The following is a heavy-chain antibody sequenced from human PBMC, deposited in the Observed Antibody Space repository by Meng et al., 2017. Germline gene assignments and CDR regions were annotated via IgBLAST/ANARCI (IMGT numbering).Heavy chain of an antibody. V-gene: IGHV3-30*01. J-gene: IGHJ4*02. D-gene: IGHD2-15*01. CDR2: ISYDGSNK. CDR1: GFTFSTYP. CDR3: ARDSHIPTGKVVMEAAQDFDD. Sequence: GESLKISCAASGFTFSTYPIHWVRQAPGKGLEWVAVISYDGSNKYYADSVKGRFTISRDNSKNTLYLQMNSLRAEDTAVYYCARDSHIPTGKVVMEAAQDFDDWGQGTLVTVSS.